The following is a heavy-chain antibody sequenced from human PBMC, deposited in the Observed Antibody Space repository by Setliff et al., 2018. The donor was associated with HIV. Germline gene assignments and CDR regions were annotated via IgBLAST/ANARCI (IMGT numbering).Heavy chain of an antibody. J-gene: IGHJ4*02. Sequence: PSETLSLTCTVSGGSISSSSYYWGWIRQPPGKGLEWIGSIYYSGSTYSNPSLKSRVTISVDTSKNQFSLKLSSVTAADTAVYYCARLPRQLLKGAAAYFDYWGQGTLVTVSS. D-gene: IGHD5-18*01. CDR3: ARLPRQLLKGAAAYFDY. V-gene: IGHV4-39*07. CDR2: IYYSGST. CDR1: GGSISSSSYY.